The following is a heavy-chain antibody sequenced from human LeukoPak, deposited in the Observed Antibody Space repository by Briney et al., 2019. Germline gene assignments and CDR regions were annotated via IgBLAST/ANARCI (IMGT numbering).Heavy chain of an antibody. CDR3: ARGPVVPAAIIWFDP. CDR1: GGSISSGGYY. CDR2: IYYSGST. V-gene: IGHV4-31*03. Sequence: SQTLPLTCTVSGGSISSGGYYWSWIRQHPGKGLEWIGYIYYSGSTYYNPSLKSRVTISVDTSKNLFSLKLSSVTAADTAVYYCARGPVVPAAIIWFDPWGQGTLVTVSS. D-gene: IGHD2-2*02. J-gene: IGHJ5*02.